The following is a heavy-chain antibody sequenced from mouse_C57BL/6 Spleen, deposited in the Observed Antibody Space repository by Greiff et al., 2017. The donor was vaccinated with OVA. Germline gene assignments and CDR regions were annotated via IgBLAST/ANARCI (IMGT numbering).Heavy chain of an antibody. V-gene: IGHV1-81*01. D-gene: IGHD1-1*01. CDR3: ARSAGGSSPYFDV. CDR1: GYTFTSYG. Sequence: VQLVESGAELARPGASVKLSCKASGYTFTSYGISWVKQRTGQGLEWIGESYPRSGNTYYNEKFKGKATLTADKSSSTAYMELRSLTSEDSAVYFCARSAGGSSPYFDVWGTGTTVTVSS. CDR2: SYPRSGNT. J-gene: IGHJ1*03.